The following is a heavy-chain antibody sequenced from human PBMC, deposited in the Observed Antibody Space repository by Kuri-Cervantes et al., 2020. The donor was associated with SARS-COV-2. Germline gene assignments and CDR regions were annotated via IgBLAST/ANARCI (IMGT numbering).Heavy chain of an antibody. CDR2: IRSKAYGGTT. V-gene: IGHV3-49*04. CDR1: GFTFSSFY. D-gene: IGHD3-3*01. Sequence: GGSLRLSCAASGFTFSSFYLHWVRQAPGKGLEWVGFIRSKAYGGTTEYAASVKGRFTISRDDSKSIAYLQMNSLKTEDTAVYYCTRHDFWNAYYFDYWGQGTLVTVSS. J-gene: IGHJ4*02. CDR3: TRHDFWNAYYFDY.